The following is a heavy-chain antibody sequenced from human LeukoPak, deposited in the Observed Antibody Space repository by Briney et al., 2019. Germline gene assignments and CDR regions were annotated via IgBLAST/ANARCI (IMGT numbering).Heavy chain of an antibody. CDR3: ARDDSSGWYSHFQH. V-gene: IGHV4-59*01. CDR1: GGSISSYY. CDR2: IYYSGST. D-gene: IGHD6-19*01. J-gene: IGHJ1*01. Sequence: PSETLSLTCTVSGGSISSYYWSWIRQPPGKGLEWIGYIYYSGSTNYNPSLKSQVTISVDTSKNQFSLKLSSVTAADTAVYYCARDDSSGWYSHFQHWGQGTLVTVSS.